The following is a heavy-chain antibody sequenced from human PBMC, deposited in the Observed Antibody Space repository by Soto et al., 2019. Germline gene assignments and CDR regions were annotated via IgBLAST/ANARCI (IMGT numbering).Heavy chain of an antibody. J-gene: IGHJ4*02. CDR1: GYTFTSYA. V-gene: IGHV1-3*01. CDR3: ARDLGGSPDY. Sequence: QVQLVQSGAEVKKPGASVKVSCKASGYTFTSYAMHWVRQAPGQRLEWMGWINAGNGNTKYSQKFQGRVTITRDTSASTANMELSSLRSEDTAVYYCARDLGGSPDYWGQGTLVTVSS. CDR2: INAGNGNT.